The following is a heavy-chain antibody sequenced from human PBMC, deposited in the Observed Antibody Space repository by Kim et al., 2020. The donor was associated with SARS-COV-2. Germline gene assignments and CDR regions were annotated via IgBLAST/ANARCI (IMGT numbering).Heavy chain of an antibody. Sequence: ASVKVSCKASGYTFTSYDINWVRQATGQGLEWMGWMNPNSGNTGYAQKFQGRVTMTRNTSISTAYMELSSLRSEDTAVYYCARADRGIVGATVYYFDYWGQGTLGTASS. CDR3: ARADRGIVGATVYYFDY. CDR1: GYTFTSYD. CDR2: MNPNSGNT. D-gene: IGHD1-26*01. J-gene: IGHJ4*02. V-gene: IGHV1-8*02.